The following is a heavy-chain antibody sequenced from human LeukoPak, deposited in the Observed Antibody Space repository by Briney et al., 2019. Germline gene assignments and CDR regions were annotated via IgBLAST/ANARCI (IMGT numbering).Heavy chain of an antibody. Sequence: GGSLRLSCAASTFTFSCYAMTWVRQAPGKGLEWVSSITATGGISYSDSVKGRFTISRDNSNSTLYLQMNSLRANDTAVYYCTKDPHGDYVGAFDFWGQGTMVTVSS. CDR3: TKDPHGDYVGAFDF. CDR1: TFTFSCYA. V-gene: IGHV3-23*01. J-gene: IGHJ3*01. CDR2: ITATGGI. D-gene: IGHD4-17*01.